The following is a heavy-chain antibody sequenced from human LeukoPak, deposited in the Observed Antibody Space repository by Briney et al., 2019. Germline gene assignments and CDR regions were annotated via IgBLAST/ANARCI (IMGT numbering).Heavy chain of an antibody. Sequence: ASVKVSCKASGYTFTSYGISWVRQAPGQGLEWMGWISAYNGNTNYAQKLQGRVTMTTDTSTSTAYMELRSLRSDGTAVYYCARDLIVGATTRAFDIWGQGTMVTVSS. CDR1: GYTFTSYG. CDR3: ARDLIVGATTRAFDI. V-gene: IGHV1-18*01. J-gene: IGHJ3*02. CDR2: ISAYNGNT. D-gene: IGHD1-26*01.